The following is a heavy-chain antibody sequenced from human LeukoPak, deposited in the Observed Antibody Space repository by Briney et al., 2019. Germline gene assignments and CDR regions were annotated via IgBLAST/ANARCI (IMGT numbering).Heavy chain of an antibody. V-gene: IGHV3-21*01. CDR2: ISTSSIYI. D-gene: IGHD3-22*01. J-gene: IGHJ4*02. CDR3: ARDPSAYYHDSSGFY. CDR1: GFTFSSYT. Sequence: TGGSLRLSCAASGFTFSSYTMNWVRQAPGKGLEWVSSISTSSIYIYYADSVKGRFTISRDNAKNSLYLQMNSLRAEDTAVYYCARDPSAYYHDSSGFYWGQGTLVTVSS.